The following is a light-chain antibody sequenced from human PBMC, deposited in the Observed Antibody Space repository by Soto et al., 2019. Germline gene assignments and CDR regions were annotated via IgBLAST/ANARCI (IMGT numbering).Light chain of an antibody. CDR2: DAS. CDR1: QSVSSS. J-gene: IGKJ5*01. V-gene: IGKV3-11*01. Sequence: EIVLTQSPATLSLSPGERATLSCRSSQSVSSSLGWYQQKPGQAPRLLIYDASNRATGIPARFSGSGSGTDFTLTISRLEPEDFAVYYCQQYGNSPPETFGQGTRLEIK. CDR3: QQYGNSPPET.